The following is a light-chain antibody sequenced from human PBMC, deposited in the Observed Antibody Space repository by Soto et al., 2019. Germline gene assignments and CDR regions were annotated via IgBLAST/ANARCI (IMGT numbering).Light chain of an antibody. CDR3: SSYTTSSTVV. CDR2: DVY. CDR1: SSDVGGYNY. Sequence: QSVLTQPASVSGCPGQSITISCTGTSSDVGGYNYVSWFQQHPGKAPNLMIYDVYRRPSGVSYRFSGSKSGNTASLTIPGLQAEDEADYYCSSYTTSSTVVFGGGTKLTVL. J-gene: IGLJ2*01. V-gene: IGLV2-14*01.